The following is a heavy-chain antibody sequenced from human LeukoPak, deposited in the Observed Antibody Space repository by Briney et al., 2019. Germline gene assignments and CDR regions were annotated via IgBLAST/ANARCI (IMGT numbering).Heavy chain of an antibody. J-gene: IGHJ4*02. V-gene: IGHV3-30*18. CDR2: ISPDGNKE. CDR1: GFTFSICG. Sequence: PGGSLRLSCAASGFTFSICGIHWVRQAPGKGLEWVAAISPDGNKEYYTESVKGRFTVSRDNSKNMIYLQMNSLRGEDSAVYYCAKVNNYDDYWGQGTLVTVSS. CDR3: AKVNNYDDY. D-gene: IGHD1/OR15-1a*01.